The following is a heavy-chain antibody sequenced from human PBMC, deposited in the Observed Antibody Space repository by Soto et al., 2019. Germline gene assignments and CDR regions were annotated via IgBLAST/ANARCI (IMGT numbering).Heavy chain of an antibody. Sequence: GGSLRLSCAASGFMFSVYTMNWVRQAPGKGLEWISSINSDSSSIYHADSVKGRFTISRDNAKNSLYLQMNSLRDEDTAVYYCARGDSGGHWPFDYWGQGTLVTVSS. V-gene: IGHV3-48*02. CDR2: INSDSSSI. D-gene: IGHD3-22*01. J-gene: IGHJ4*02. CDR3: ARGDSGGHWPFDY. CDR1: GFMFSVYT.